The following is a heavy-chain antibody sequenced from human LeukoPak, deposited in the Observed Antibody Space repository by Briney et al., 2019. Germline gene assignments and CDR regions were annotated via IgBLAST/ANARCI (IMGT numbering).Heavy chain of an antibody. V-gene: IGHV3-23*01. J-gene: IGHJ4*02. Sequence: EWSLRVSCAASGFTFSSYAVNWVRQAPGKGVEWVSVIGPSGGTTYYVDSVKGRVTISRDNSKDTLYLQMDSLRVEDTAVYYCARESGGGTRLIDYWGQGTPVTVSS. D-gene: IGHD2-15*01. CDR1: GFTFSSYA. CDR3: ARESGGGTRLIDY. CDR2: IGPSGGTT.